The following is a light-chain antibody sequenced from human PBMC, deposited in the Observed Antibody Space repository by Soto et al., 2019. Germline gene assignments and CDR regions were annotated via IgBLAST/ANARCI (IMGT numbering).Light chain of an antibody. Sequence: QSALTQPASVSGSPGQSITISCTGTSSDVGSYDYVSWYQHHPGKAPKLMIYEVSNRPSEISNRFSGSKSDNTASLTISGLQAEDEADYYCSSYTSRSTLVFGTGTKLTVL. CDR1: SSDVGSYDY. CDR3: SSYTSRSTLV. J-gene: IGLJ1*01. V-gene: IGLV2-14*01. CDR2: EVS.